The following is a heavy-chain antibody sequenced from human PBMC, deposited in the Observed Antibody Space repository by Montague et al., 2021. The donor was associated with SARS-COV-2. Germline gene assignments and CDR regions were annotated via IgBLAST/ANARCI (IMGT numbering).Heavy chain of an antibody. CDR3: AREVVGVKTNWLDT. J-gene: IGHJ5*02. Sequence: SETLSLTCSVSGVSISSNNYYWTWIRRPPGKGLEWIGYIYFNGNTXLNPSLKGRVTTSIDTSKNHFSLRLTSVTSADTAVYYCAREVVGVKTNWLDTWGQGTIVTVSS. V-gene: IGHV4-61*03. D-gene: IGHD3-16*01. CDR2: IYFNGNT. CDR1: GVSISSNNYY.